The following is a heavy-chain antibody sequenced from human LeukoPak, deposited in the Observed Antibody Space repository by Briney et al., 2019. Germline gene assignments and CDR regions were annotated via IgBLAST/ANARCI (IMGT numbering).Heavy chain of an antibody. D-gene: IGHD6-6*01. CDR1: GGTFSSYA. V-gene: IGHV1-69*05. CDR3: ARSIAARHSWFDP. J-gene: IGHJ5*02. CDR2: IIPIFGTA. Sequence: SVKVSCKASGGTFSSYAISWVRQAPGQGLEWMGGIIPIFGTANYAQKFQGRVTITTAQSTSTAYMELSSLRSEDTAVYYCARSIAARHSWFDPWGQGTLVTVSS.